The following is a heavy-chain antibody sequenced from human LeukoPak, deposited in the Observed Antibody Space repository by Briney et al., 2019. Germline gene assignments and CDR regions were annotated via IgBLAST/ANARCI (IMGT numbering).Heavy chain of an antibody. Sequence: GGSLRLSCAASGFIFSTYAMSWVRQAPGKGLEWVSGISSSGGYTYYADSVKGRFTISRDNSKNTLYLQMNSLRAEDTAVYYCAKGAPNYYDSSDYYNFDYWGQGTLVTVSS. V-gene: IGHV3-23*01. CDR2: ISSSGGYT. J-gene: IGHJ4*02. CDR1: GFIFSTYA. D-gene: IGHD3-22*01. CDR3: AKGAPNYYDSSDYYNFDY.